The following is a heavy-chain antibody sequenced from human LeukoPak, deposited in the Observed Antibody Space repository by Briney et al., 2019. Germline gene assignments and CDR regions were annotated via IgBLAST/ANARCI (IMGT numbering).Heavy chain of an antibody. CDR2: IYTSGST. Sequence: SETLSLTCTVSGGSISSGSYYWSWIRQPAGKGLEWIGRIYTSGSTNYNPSLKSRVTISVDTSKNQFSLKLSSVTAADTAVYYCARTYYYDSSGPYYWGQGTLVTVSS. D-gene: IGHD3-22*01. J-gene: IGHJ4*02. CDR1: GGSISSGSYY. V-gene: IGHV4-61*02. CDR3: ARTYYYDSSGPYY.